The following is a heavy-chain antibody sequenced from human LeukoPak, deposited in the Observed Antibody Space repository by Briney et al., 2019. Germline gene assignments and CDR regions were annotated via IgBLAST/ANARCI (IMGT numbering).Heavy chain of an antibody. V-gene: IGHV3-7*05. J-gene: IGHJ4*02. CDR1: GFTFSSYW. Sequence: GGSLRLSCAASGFTFSSYWMSRVRQAPGKGLEWVAKITQDGSDKYYVGSVKGQFTVSRDNAQNSLYLQMNSLRAEDTAIYYCARKWSSSWSSFDYWGQGTLVAVSS. D-gene: IGHD6-13*01. CDR3: ARKWSSSWSSFDY. CDR2: ITQDGSDK.